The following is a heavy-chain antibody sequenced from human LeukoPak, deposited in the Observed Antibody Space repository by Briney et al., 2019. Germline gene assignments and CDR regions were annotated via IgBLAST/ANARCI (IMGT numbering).Heavy chain of an antibody. D-gene: IGHD1-26*01. Sequence: PSQTLSLTCTVSGGSITSGSYFWTWIRQPAGKGREWLGRMQTNGNTNYNPSLKSRVAISIDTSKNQFFLQLSSVTAADTAVYYCARGLSNAWEVQAYWGQGTLVTVSS. CDR1: GGSITSGSYF. J-gene: IGHJ4*02. V-gene: IGHV4-61*02. CDR2: MQTNGNT. CDR3: ARGLSNAWEVQAY.